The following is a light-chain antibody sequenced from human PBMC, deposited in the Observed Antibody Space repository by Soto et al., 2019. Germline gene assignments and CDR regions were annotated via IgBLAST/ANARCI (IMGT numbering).Light chain of an antibody. CDR1: QTISSW. J-gene: IGKJ1*01. V-gene: IGKV1-5*03. Sequence: DIQMTQSPSTLSGSVGDRVTITCRASQTISSWLAWYQQKPGKAPKLLIYKASTLKSGVPSRFSGSGSGTEFTLTISSLQPDDFATYYCQQYNSYSSMFGQGTKVDI. CDR2: KAS. CDR3: QQYNSYSSM.